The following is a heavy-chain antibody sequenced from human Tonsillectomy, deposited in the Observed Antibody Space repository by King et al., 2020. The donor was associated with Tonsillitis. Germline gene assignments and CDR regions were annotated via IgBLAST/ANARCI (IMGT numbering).Heavy chain of an antibody. CDR3: AHTISPMNTVTPYFDY. D-gene: IGHD4-17*01. J-gene: IGHJ4*02. V-gene: IGHV2-5*01. CDR1: GFSLSTSGVA. Sequence: TLKESGLTLVKPTQTLTLTCTFSGFSLSTSGVAVGWIRQPPGKALEWLALIYWNDDKRYNPSLKSRLTITKDTSKNQVVLTMTNMDPVDTATYYCAHTISPMNTVTPYFDYWGQGTLVTVPS. CDR2: IYWNDDK.